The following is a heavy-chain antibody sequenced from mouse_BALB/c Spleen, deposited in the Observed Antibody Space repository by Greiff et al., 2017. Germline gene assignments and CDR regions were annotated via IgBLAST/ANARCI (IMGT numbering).Heavy chain of an antibody. CDR3: ASSPWFAY. J-gene: IGHJ3*01. CDR1: GYSITSDYA. D-gene: IGHD6-1*01. CDR2: ISYSGST. Sequence: VQLQQSGPGLVKPSQSLSLTCTVTGYSITSDYAWNWIRQFPGNKLEWMGYISYSGSTSYNPSLKSRISITRDTSKNQFFLQLNSVTTEDTATYYCASSPWFAYWGQGTLVTVSA. V-gene: IGHV3-2*02.